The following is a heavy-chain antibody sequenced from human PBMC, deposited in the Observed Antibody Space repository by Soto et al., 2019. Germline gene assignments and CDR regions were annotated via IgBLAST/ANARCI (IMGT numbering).Heavy chain of an antibody. Sequence: ASVKVSCKASGYTFTGYAMHWVRQAPGQRLEWMGWINAGNGNTKYSQKFQGRVTITRDTSTSTAYMELRSLRSDDTAVYYCARSIAAAVDFDYWGQGTLVTVS. CDR3: ARSIAAAVDFDY. D-gene: IGHD6-13*01. CDR2: INAGNGNT. CDR1: GYTFTGYA. J-gene: IGHJ4*02. V-gene: IGHV1-3*01.